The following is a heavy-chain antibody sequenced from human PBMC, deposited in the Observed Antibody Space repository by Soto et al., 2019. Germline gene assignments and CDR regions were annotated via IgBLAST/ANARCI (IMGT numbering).Heavy chain of an antibody. D-gene: IGHD5-12*01. J-gene: IGHJ4*02. CDR1: GLSCSISE. V-gene: IGHV3-48*03. CDR3: ARATGYTLDY. Sequence: GSLRLSGADPGLSCSISETNWVRQAPGKGLEWVSYSSSSGSTTFYADSVKGRFTISRENAKNSLYLQMNSLRGEDTDLYYCARATGYTLDYWGQGTLVTVSS. CDR2: SSSSGSTT.